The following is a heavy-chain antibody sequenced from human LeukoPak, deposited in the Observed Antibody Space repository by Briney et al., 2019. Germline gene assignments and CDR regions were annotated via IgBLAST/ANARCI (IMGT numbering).Heavy chain of an antibody. CDR2: IGGSGSGT. CDR3: AKAPTSTTWVSDF. V-gene: IGHV3-23*01. Sequence: GRSLRLSCAASGFTFSSYAMTWVRQAPGKGLEWVSDIGGSGSGTYYADSVKGRFTISRDNSKNTLYLQINSVRAEDTAIYYCAKAPTSTTWVSDFWGQGTLVTVSS. CDR1: GFTFSSYA. J-gene: IGHJ4*02. D-gene: IGHD2/OR15-2a*01.